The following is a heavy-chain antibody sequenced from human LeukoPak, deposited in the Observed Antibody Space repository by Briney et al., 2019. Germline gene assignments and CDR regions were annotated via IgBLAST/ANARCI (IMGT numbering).Heavy chain of an antibody. CDR2: ISSNGGST. D-gene: IGHD6-19*01. CDR3: ARDQGSGWYPRGDLDY. J-gene: IGHJ4*02. V-gene: IGHV3-64*01. Sequence: GGSLRLSCAASRFTFSYYSMNWVRQAPGKGLEYVSAISSNGGSTYYANSVKGRFTISRDNSKNTLYLQMGSLRAEDMAVYYCARDQGSGWYPRGDLDYWGQGTLVTVSS. CDR1: RFTFSYYS.